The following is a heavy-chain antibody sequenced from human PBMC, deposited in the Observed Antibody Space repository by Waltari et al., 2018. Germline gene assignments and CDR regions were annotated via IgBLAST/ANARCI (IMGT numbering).Heavy chain of an antibody. Sequence: QVQLQQWGAGLLKPSETLSLTCAVYGGSFSGYYWSWIRQPPGKGLEWIGEINHSGSTNYNPSLKSRVTISLDTSKNQFSLKLSSVTAADTAVYYCARPRCSSTSCYFDYWGQGTLVTVSS. CDR1: GGSFSGYY. D-gene: IGHD2-2*01. CDR3: ARPRCSSTSCYFDY. J-gene: IGHJ4*02. CDR2: INHSGST. V-gene: IGHV4-34*01.